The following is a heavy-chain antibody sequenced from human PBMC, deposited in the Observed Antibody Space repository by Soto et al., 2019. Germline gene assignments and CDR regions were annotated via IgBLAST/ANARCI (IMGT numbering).Heavy chain of an antibody. D-gene: IGHD2-8*01. CDR2: IIPIFGTA. CDR3: ARELRDIALMAYGMDV. J-gene: IGHJ6*02. V-gene: IGHV1-69*13. Sequence: GASVKVSCKASGGTFSSYAISWVRQAPGQGLEWMGGIIPIFGTANYAQKFQGRVTITADESTSTAYMELSSLRSEDTAAYYCARELRDIALMAYGMDVWGQGTTVTVSS. CDR1: GGTFSSYA.